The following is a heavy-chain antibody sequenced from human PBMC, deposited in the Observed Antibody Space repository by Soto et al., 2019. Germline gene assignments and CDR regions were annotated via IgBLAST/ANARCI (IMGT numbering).Heavy chain of an antibody. D-gene: IGHD3-22*01. V-gene: IGHV3-43D*04. CDR3: AKSLYYYDSSRLDH. CDR1: GFDFEDYA. J-gene: IGHJ1*01. Sequence: GGSLRLSCAAAGFDFEDYAIHWVRQVPWKGLEWVSLTNSDGTDSYYMDSVKGRFTISRDNAKSTLYLQMGRLRPEDTALYFCAKSLYYYDSSRLDHWGQGTLVTVSS. CDR2: TNSDGTDS.